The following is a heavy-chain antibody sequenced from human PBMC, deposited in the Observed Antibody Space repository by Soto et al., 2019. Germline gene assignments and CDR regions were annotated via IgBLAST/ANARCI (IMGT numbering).Heavy chain of an antibody. D-gene: IGHD3-3*02. CDR1: GFTFTSSA. CDR3: GLLAFSSGDAFDI. Sequence: SVKVSCKASGFTFTSSAVQWARQARGQRLEWIGWIVVGSGNTNYAQKFQERVTITRDMSTSTAYMELSSLRSEDTAVYYCGLLAFSSGDAFDIWGQGTMVTVSS. J-gene: IGHJ3*02. CDR2: IVVGSGNT. V-gene: IGHV1-58*01.